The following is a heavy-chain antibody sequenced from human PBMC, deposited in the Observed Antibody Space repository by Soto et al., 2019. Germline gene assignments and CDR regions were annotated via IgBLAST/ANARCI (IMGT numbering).Heavy chain of an antibody. Sequence: GESLKISCKASGFSFSSYWIGWVRQMPGKGLEWIGIIYPGDSDTKYGPSFQGQVTISADKSISTAYLEWSSLKASDTAMFYCARRGYYGSGPAGYFDIWGQGTMVTVSS. J-gene: IGHJ3*02. CDR3: ARRGYYGSGPAGYFDI. CDR1: GFSFSSYW. V-gene: IGHV5-51*01. CDR2: IYPGDSDT. D-gene: IGHD3-10*01.